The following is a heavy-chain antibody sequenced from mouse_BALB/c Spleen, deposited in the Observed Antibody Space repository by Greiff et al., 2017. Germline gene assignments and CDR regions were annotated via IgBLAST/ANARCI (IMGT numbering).Heavy chain of an antibody. D-gene: IGHD3-1*01. CDR2: INPNNGCT. CDR1: GYTFTDYN. Sequence: EVQLQQSGPELVKPGASVKIPCKASGYTFTDYNMDWVKQSHGKSLEWIGDINPNNGCTIYNQKFKGKATLTVDKSSSTAYMELRSLTSEDTAVYYCARGGGYVRAMDYWGQGTSVTVSS. V-gene: IGHV1-18*01. CDR3: ARGGGYVRAMDY. J-gene: IGHJ4*01.